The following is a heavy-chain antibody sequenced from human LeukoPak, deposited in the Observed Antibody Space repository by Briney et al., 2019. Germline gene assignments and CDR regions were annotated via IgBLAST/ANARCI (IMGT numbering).Heavy chain of an antibody. D-gene: IGHD6-13*01. Sequence: GGSLRLSCAASGFTFDDYAMHWVRQAPGKGLEWVAVISYDGSNKYYADSVKGRFTISRDNSKNTLYLQMNSLRAEDTAVYYCARSIAAAGTSPHDYWGQGTLVTVSS. CDR1: GFTFDDYA. CDR2: ISYDGSNK. CDR3: ARSIAAAGTSPHDY. J-gene: IGHJ4*02. V-gene: IGHV3-30-3*01.